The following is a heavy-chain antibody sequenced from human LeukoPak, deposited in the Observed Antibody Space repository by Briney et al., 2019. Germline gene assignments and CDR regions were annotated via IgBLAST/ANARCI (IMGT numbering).Heavy chain of an antibody. CDR2: INSDGSST. V-gene: IGHV3-74*01. J-gene: IGHJ4*02. Sequence: PGGSLRLSCAASGFTFRSYWMHWVRHSPGKGLVWVSRINSDGSSTTYADSVKGRFTISRDNAKNTLYLQMNSLRAEDTAVYYCARDRGPRGYDGSAYYWGQGILVTVSS. CDR3: ARDRGPRGYDGSAYY. CDR1: GFTFRSYW. D-gene: IGHD3-22*01.